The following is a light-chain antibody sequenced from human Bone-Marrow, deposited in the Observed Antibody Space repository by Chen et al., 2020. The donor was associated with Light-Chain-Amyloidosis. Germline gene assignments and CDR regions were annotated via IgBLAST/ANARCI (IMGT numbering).Light chain of an antibody. Sequence: DVQMTQSPSPLSASVGDRVTITCRSSQRISNYLNWYQQKPGKAPKLLIHAASTLQSGVPLRFSGSGSGTDFILTIGSVQPEDFAIYYCQQSYSMSSITFGQGTRLEIK. J-gene: IGKJ5*01. V-gene: IGKV1-39*01. CDR1: QRISNY. CDR3: QQSYSMSSIT. CDR2: AAS.